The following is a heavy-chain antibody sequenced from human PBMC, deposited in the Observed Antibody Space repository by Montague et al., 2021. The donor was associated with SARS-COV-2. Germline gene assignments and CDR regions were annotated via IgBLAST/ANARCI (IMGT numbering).Heavy chain of an antibody. Sequence: SLRLSCAASGFTFSYFEMNWVRQAPGKGLEWISYISGAGTTIYYXXSLKGRFTISRDNAKNSLYLQMNSLRAEDTAVYYCARDLVVTDGISDYWGQGTLVTVSS. CDR3: ARDLVVTDGISDY. D-gene: IGHD2-8*02. CDR1: GFTFSYFE. J-gene: IGHJ4*02. V-gene: IGHV3-48*03. CDR2: ISGAGTTI.